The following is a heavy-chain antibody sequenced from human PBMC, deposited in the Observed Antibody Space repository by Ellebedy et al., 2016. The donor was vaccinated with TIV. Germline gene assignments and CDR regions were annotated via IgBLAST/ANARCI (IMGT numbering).Heavy chain of an antibody. CDR1: GFSFSNYG. D-gene: IGHD3-10*01. J-gene: IGHJ6*02. Sequence: PGGSLRLSCAAFGFSFSNYGMNWVRQVPGKGLEWVAFIQYDGANQYYAASVKGRFTISRHNSNNTVFLQMNSLRPEDTAHYYCAKRGYGSGLSEHAGAGNYGMDVWGQGTTVSVSS. CDR2: IQYDGANQ. V-gene: IGHV3-30*02. CDR3: AKRGYGSGLSEHAGAGNYGMDV.